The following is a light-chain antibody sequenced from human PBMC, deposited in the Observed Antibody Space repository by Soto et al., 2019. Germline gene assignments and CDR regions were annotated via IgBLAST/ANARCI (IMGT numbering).Light chain of an antibody. CDR1: SSDVGGYNF. CDR2: DVN. V-gene: IGLV2-11*01. Sequence: QSVLTQPRSVSGSPGPSVTLSCTGTSSDVGGYNFVSWYQQHPGKAPKLMIYDVNKRPSGVPGRFSGSKSGNTASLTIYGLQAEDEADYYCCSYAGTYTHYVFGTGTKVTVL. CDR3: CSYAGTYTHYV. J-gene: IGLJ1*01.